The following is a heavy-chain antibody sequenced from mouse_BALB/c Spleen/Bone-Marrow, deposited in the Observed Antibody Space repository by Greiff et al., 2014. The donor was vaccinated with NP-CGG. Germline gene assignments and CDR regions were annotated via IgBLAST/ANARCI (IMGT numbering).Heavy chain of an antibody. CDR3: ARDYSGYFDI. J-gene: IGHJ2*01. CDR2: IRNKPNGYTT. CDR1: GFTFTDYF. D-gene: IGHD5-1*01. Sequence: EVKLVESGGGLVQPGGSLRLSCTTSGFTFTDYFMTWVRQPPGKALEWLGFIRNKPNGYTTEYNPSVKGRFTISRDNSQGILYLQMNTLRAEDSAIYYCARDYSGYFDIWGQGTTLTVSS. V-gene: IGHV7-3*02.